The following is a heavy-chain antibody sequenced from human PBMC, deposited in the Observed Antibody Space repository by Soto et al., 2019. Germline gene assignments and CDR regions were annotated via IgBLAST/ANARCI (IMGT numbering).Heavy chain of an antibody. D-gene: IGHD2-2*01. CDR2: ISSSSSYI. CDR3: ATGRASIVVVPAARDY. V-gene: IGHV3-21*01. Sequence: GGSLRLSCAASGFTFSSYSMNWVRQAPGKGLEWVSSISSSSSYIYYADSVKGRFTISRDNAKNSLYLQMNSLRAEDTAVYYCATGRASIVVVPAARDYWGQGTLVTVSS. CDR1: GFTFSSYS. J-gene: IGHJ4*02.